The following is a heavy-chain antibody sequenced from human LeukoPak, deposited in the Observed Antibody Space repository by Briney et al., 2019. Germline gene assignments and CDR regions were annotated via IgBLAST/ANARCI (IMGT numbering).Heavy chain of an antibody. Sequence: GGSLRLSCTASGFTFGDYAVSWVRQAPGKGLEWVGFIRSKGYGGTTEYAAAVKGRFTISRDDSKSIAYLQMDSLKTEDTAAYYCTRDPLHYYASGSYYYFDYWGQGTLVTVSS. D-gene: IGHD3-10*01. CDR1: GFTFGDYA. CDR3: TRDPLHYYASGSYYYFDY. V-gene: IGHV3-49*04. J-gene: IGHJ4*02. CDR2: IRSKGYGGTT.